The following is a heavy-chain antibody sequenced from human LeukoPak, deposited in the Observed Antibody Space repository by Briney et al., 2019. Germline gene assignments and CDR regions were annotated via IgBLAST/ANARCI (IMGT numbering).Heavy chain of an antibody. J-gene: IGHJ4*02. CDR3: ARVQARWLQPIDY. CDR1: GFTFSDHY. V-gene: IGHV3-72*01. Sequence: PGGSLRLSCAASGFTFSDHYMDWVRQAPGKGLEWVGRTRNKANSYTTEYAASVKGRFTISRDDSKNSLYLQMYSLKTEDTAVYYCARVQARWLQPIDYWGQGTLVTVSS. D-gene: IGHD5-24*01. CDR2: TRNKANSYTT.